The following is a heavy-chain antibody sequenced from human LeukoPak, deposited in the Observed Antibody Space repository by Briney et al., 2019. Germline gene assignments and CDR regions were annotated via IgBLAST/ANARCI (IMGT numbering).Heavy chain of an antibody. CDR2: INSDGSST. CDR1: GFTFSSYW. Sequence: TGGSLRLSCAASGFTFSSYWMHWVRQAPGKGLVWVSRINSDGSSTSYADSVKGRFTISRDNAKNTLYLQMNSLRAEDTAVYYCARVVATTHDAFDIWGQGTMVTVSS. D-gene: IGHD5-12*01. CDR3: ARVVATTHDAFDI. J-gene: IGHJ3*02. V-gene: IGHV3-74*01.